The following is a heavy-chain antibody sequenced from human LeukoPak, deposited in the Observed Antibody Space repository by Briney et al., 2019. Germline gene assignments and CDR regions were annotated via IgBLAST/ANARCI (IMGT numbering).Heavy chain of an antibody. Sequence: PGGSLRLSCAASGFTFSTYSMNWVRQAPGKGLEWVSYLSSSSSTIYYADSVKGRFTISRDNAKNSLYLQMNSLRDEDTAVYYCARDAGGYTSVYAFDMGGQEASRTVSS. CDR1: GFTFSTYS. CDR2: LSSSSSTI. D-gene: IGHD2-15*01. CDR3: ARDAGGYTSVYAFDM. V-gene: IGHV3-48*02. J-gene: IGHJ3*02.